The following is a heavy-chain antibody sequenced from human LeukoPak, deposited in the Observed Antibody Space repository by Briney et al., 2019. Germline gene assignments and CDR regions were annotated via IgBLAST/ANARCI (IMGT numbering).Heavy chain of an antibody. Sequence: SETLSLTCTVSDDSISDYYRGWIRQPPGKGLEWIGYFHNSGTSTYNPSLKSRVIISADTSKNQFSLKLNSLTTADTAVYYCTRGAGWLIDYWGQGILVTVSS. J-gene: IGHJ4*02. CDR1: DDSISDYY. D-gene: IGHD3-16*01. CDR3: TRGAGWLIDY. V-gene: IGHV4-59*01. CDR2: FHNSGTS.